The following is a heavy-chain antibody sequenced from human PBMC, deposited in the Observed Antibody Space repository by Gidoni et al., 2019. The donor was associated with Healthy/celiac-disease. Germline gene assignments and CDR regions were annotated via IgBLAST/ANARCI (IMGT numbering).Heavy chain of an antibody. D-gene: IGHD6-19*01. Sequence: EVQLLESGGGLVQPGGSLRPSCAASGSTFSSYAMSWVRQAPGKGLEWVSAISGSGGSTYYADSVTGRFTISRDNSKNTLYLQMNSLRAEDTAVYYCAKSLAVADPIYWGQGTLVTVSS. CDR1: GSTFSSYA. J-gene: IGHJ4*02. V-gene: IGHV3-23*01. CDR3: AKSLAVADPIY. CDR2: ISGSGGST.